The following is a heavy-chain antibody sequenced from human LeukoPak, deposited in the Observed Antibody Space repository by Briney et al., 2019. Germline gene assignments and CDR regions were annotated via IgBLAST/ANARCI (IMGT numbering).Heavy chain of an antibody. CDR3: ARDYGEGGYYFDY. Sequence: PGGSLRLSCAASGFTFSTYWMHWVRQAPGKGLEWLSRISSDGSSTNYADSVKGRFTISRDNAKNTLYLQMNSLRAEDTAVYYCARDYGEGGYYFDYWGQGTLVTVSS. V-gene: IGHV3-74*01. CDR2: ISSDGSST. J-gene: IGHJ4*02. D-gene: IGHD4-17*01. CDR1: GFTFSTYW.